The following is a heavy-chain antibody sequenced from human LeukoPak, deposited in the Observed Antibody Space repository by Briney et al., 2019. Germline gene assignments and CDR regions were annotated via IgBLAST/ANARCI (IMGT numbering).Heavy chain of an antibody. CDR3: ARDPGAFPYFFDC. CDR1: GFTFSSYA. Sequence: PGGSLRLSCAASGFTFSSYAMHWVRQAPGKGLEWVAVISYDGSNKYYADSVRGRFTISRDNSKNTLYLRMNSLRVGDTAVYFCARDPGAFPYFFDCWGQGTLVTVSS. V-gene: IGHV3-30-3*01. J-gene: IGHJ4*02. CDR2: ISYDGSNK. D-gene: IGHD4/OR15-4a*01.